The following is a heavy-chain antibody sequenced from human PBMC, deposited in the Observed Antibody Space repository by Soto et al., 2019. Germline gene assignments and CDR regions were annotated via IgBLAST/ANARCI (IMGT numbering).Heavy chain of an antibody. CDR1: GYTFTGYY. Sequence: ASVKVSCKASGYTFTGYYMHWVRQAPGQGLEWMGWINPNSGGTNYAQKFQGRVTMTRDTSISTAYMELSRLRSDDTAVYYCARVRGPVDWSDPRGQGTLVTVSS. V-gene: IGHV1-2*02. J-gene: IGHJ5*02. CDR2: INPNSGGT. CDR3: ARVRGPVDWSDP. D-gene: IGHD2-15*01.